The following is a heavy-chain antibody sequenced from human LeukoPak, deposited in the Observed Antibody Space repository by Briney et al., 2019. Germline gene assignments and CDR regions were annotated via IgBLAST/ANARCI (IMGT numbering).Heavy chain of an antibody. CDR2: INPNSGGT. J-gene: IGHJ4*02. Sequence: ASVKVSCKASGYTFTGYYMHWVRQAPGQGLEWMGWINPNSGGTNYAQKFQGWVTMTRDTSISTVYMELSSLRSEDTAVYYCARLPQIVVVIWWGQGTLVTVSS. V-gene: IGHV1-2*04. D-gene: IGHD3-22*01. CDR3: ARLPQIVVVIW. CDR1: GYTFTGYY.